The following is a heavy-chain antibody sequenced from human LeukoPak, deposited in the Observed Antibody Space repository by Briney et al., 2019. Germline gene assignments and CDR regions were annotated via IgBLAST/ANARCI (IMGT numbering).Heavy chain of an antibody. V-gene: IGHV1-8*02. CDR3: ARAGGYCGRISCPYYFDY. D-gene: IGHD2-15*01. Sequence: GASVKVSCKASGGTFSNYGITWVRQATGQGLEWMGWMNPNSGNTGYAQKFQGRVTMTRNTSISTAYMELSSLRSEDTAVYYCARAGGYCGRISCPYYFDYWGQGSLVAVSS. CDR2: MNPNSGNT. CDR1: GGTFSNYG. J-gene: IGHJ4*02.